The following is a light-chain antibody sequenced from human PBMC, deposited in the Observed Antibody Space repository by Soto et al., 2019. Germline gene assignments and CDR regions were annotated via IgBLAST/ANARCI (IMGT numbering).Light chain of an antibody. CDR2: TAS. CDR1: QGISNY. Sequence: DIQLTQSPSFLSASVGDRVTITCRASQGISNYLAWHQQKPGKAPKLLIYTASALESGVPLRFSGSGSGTEFTLTISRLQPEDFATYYCQQLDNYPRTFGQGTKVEIK. J-gene: IGKJ1*01. CDR3: QQLDNYPRT. V-gene: IGKV1-9*01.